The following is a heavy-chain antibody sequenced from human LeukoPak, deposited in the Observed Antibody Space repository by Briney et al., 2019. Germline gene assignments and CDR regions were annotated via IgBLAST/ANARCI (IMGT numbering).Heavy chain of an antibody. D-gene: IGHD3-22*01. CDR2: ISAYDGNT. V-gene: IGHV1-18*01. CDR1: GYTFTSYG. CDR3: ARRLDYYDSGGMGY. Sequence: ASVKVSCKASGYTFTSYGISWVRQAPGQGLEWMGWISAYDGNTNYAQKLQGRVTMTTDTSTSTAYMELRSLRSDDTAVYYCARRLDYYDSGGMGYWGQGTLVTVSS. J-gene: IGHJ4*02.